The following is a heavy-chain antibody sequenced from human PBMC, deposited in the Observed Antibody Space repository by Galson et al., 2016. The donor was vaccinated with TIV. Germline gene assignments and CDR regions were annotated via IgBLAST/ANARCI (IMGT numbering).Heavy chain of an antibody. CDR2: TYYTSKWNT. CDR3: SRGNWNYGMGGAMDV. J-gene: IGHJ6*02. V-gene: IGHV6-1*01. D-gene: IGHD1-7*01. CDR1: GDSVSGNTAA. Sequence: CAISGDSVSGNTAAWNWVRQSPSRGLEWLGRTYYTSKWNTDYAVSVKGRIVIRPDTSMSQVSLQLSSVIPDDTAVYYCSRGNWNYGMGGAMDVWGRGTTVTVSS.